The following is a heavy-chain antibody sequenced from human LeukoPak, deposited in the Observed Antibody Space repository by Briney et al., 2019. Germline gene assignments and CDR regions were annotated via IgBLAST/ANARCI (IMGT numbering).Heavy chain of an antibody. Sequence: PGGSLRLSCAASGFSFSNYWMTWVRQAPGKGLEWVAHINQDRSETYYVDSVKGRFTIARDNAKNSLYLQMNSLRAEDTAVYYCARDPSRGYNYGYGDYWGQGTLVIVS. D-gene: IGHD5-18*01. V-gene: IGHV3-7*01. CDR2: INQDRSET. J-gene: IGHJ4*02. CDR1: GFSFSNYW. CDR3: ARDPSRGYNYGYGDY.